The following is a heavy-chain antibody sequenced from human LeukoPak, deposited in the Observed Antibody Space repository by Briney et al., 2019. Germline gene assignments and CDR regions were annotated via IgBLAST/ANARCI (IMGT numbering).Heavy chain of an antibody. CDR2: INPNSGDT. Sequence: ASVKVSCKTSGYTFTGYYIHWVRQAPGQGLEWMGRINPNSGDTNYALKFQDRFTVTRDTSLTTAYMELSRLISDDTAVYYCARYQLLSFDPWGQGTLVTVSS. CDR3: ARYQLLSFDP. D-gene: IGHD2-2*01. V-gene: IGHV1-2*06. CDR1: GYTFTGYY. J-gene: IGHJ5*02.